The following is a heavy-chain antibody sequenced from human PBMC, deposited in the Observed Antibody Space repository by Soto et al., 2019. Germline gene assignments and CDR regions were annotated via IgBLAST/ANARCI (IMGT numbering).Heavy chain of an antibody. D-gene: IGHD1-1*01. CDR2: ISYDGSNK. J-gene: IGHJ4*02. V-gene: IGHV3-30-3*01. CDR1: GFTFSSYA. Sequence: PGGSLRLSCAASGFTFSSYAMHWVRQAPGKGLEWVAVISYDGSNKYYADSVKGRFTISRDNSKNTLYLQMNSLRAEDTAVYYCARGPPVLSLDYWGQGTLVTVSS. CDR3: ARGPPVLSLDY.